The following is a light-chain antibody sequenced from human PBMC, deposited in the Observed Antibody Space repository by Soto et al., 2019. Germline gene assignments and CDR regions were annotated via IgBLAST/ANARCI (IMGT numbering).Light chain of an antibody. Sequence: QSALAQPASVSGSPGQSITISGTGTRSDVGGYTLVSWFQQYPGKAPKLMIYEDNKRPSGVSDRFSGSKSGNTASLTISGLQAEDEADYYCCSYAGSSSVLFGGGTKLTVL. CDR1: RSDVGGYTL. V-gene: IGLV2-23*01. J-gene: IGLJ2*01. CDR3: CSYAGSSSVL. CDR2: EDN.